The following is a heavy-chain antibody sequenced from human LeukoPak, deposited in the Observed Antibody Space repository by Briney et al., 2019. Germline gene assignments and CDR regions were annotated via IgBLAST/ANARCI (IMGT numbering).Heavy chain of an antibody. J-gene: IGHJ6*03. CDR3: AARGVVVVPAADGYYYYYMDV. CDR1: GYTLTELS. V-gene: IGHV1-24*01. Sequence: ASVKVSCKVSGYTLTELSMHWVRQAPGKGLEWMGGFDPEDGETIYAQKFQGRVTMTEDTSTDTAYMDLSSLRSEDTAVYYCAARGVVVVPAADGYYYYYMDVWGKGTTVTVSS. D-gene: IGHD2-2*01. CDR2: FDPEDGET.